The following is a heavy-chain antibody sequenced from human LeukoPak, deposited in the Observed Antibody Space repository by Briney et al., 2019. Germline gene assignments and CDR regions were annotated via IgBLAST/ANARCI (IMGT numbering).Heavy chain of an antibody. J-gene: IGHJ6*03. Sequence: PSETLSLTCTISGGSISTYYWSWIRQPAGKGLEWIGRIYTSGSTNYNPSLKSRVTISVDKSKKQFSLKLSSVTVADTGVYYCARSIAVGGPQFACYYYMDVWGKGTTVTVSS. V-gene: IGHV4-4*07. CDR1: GGSISTYY. D-gene: IGHD6-13*01. CDR3: ARSIAVGGPQFACYYYMDV. CDR2: IYTSGST.